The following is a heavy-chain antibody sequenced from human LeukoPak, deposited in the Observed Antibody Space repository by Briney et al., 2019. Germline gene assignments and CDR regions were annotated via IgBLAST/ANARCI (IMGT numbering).Heavy chain of an antibody. CDR3: ATPGGIYYDSSGFDY. CDR1: GFTFSSYW. CDR2: IKQDGSEK. V-gene: IGHV3-7*03. Sequence: PGGSLRLSCAASGFTFSSYWMSWVRQAPGKGLEWVANIKQDGSEKYYVDSVKGRFTISRDNAKNSLYLQMNSLKTEDTAVYYCATPGGIYYDSSGFDYWGQGTLVTVSS. J-gene: IGHJ4*02. D-gene: IGHD3-22*01.